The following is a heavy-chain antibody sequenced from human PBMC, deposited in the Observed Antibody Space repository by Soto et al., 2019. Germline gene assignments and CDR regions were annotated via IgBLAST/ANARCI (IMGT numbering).Heavy chain of an antibody. CDR3: ARDQVLLWFGEGSYYFDY. CDR2: IYYSGST. V-gene: IGHV4-31*03. D-gene: IGHD3-10*01. Sequence: QVQLQESGPGLVKPSQTLSLTCTVSGGSISSGGYYWSWIRQHPGKGLEWIGYIYYSGSTYYNPYLRSRVTIAVDKSKKQFSLKLSSVAAADTAVYYCARDQVLLWFGEGSYYFDYWGQGTLVTVSS. CDR1: GGSISSGGYY. J-gene: IGHJ4*02.